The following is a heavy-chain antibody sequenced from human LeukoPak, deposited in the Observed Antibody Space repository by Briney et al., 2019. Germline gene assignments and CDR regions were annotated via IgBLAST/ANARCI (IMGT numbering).Heavy chain of an antibody. CDR2: ISYDGSNK. CDR3: AKGSSSWPLGY. J-gene: IGHJ4*02. V-gene: IGHV3-30*18. Sequence: AGGSLRLSCAASGFTFSSYGMHWVRQAPGKGLEWVAVISYDGSNKYYADSVKGRFTISRDNSKNTLYLQMNSLRAEDTAVYYCAKGSSSWPLGYWGQGTLVTVSS. CDR1: GFTFSSYG. D-gene: IGHD6-13*01.